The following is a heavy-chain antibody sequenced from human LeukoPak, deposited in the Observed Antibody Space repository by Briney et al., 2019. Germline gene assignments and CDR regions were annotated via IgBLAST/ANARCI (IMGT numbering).Heavy chain of an antibody. D-gene: IGHD6-19*01. V-gene: IGHV3-30*03. CDR1: GFTFSSYG. CDR2: ISYDGSNK. Sequence: GGSLRLSCAASGFTFSSYGMHWVRQAPGKGLEWVAVISYDGSNKYYADSVKGRFTISRDNSKNTLYLQMNSLRAEDTAVYYCARDRPQQWLVRGQRGYYYYMDVWGKGTTVTISS. J-gene: IGHJ6*03. CDR3: ARDRPQQWLVRGQRGYYYYMDV.